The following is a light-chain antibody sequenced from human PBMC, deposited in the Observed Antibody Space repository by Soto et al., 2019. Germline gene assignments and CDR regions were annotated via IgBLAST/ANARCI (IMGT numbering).Light chain of an antibody. CDR1: QGITNY. Sequence: DIRITQSPSSLSATVGARVTITCRASQGITNYLVWYQQKPGKVPKLLIYATSTLQSGVPSRFSGIGSGTDVTLTISRLQPADVATYYCQKYNSAPLTFREGTKAEI. J-gene: IGKJ1*01. CDR2: ATS. CDR3: QKYNSAPLT. V-gene: IGKV1-27*01.